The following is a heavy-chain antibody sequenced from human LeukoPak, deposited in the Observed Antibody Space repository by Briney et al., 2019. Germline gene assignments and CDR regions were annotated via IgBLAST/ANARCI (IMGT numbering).Heavy chain of an antibody. D-gene: IGHD1-26*01. CDR1: GFTFTSSA. CDR2: IVVGSGNT. V-gene: IGHV1-58*01. J-gene: IGHJ6*02. Sequence: SVKVSCKASGFTFTSSAVQWVRQARGQRLEWIGWIVVGSGNTNYAQKFQERVTITRDMSTSIAYMELSSLRSEDTAVHYCAADERSYSGRYYYYYGMDVWSQGTTVTVSS. CDR3: AADERSYSGRYYYYYGMDV.